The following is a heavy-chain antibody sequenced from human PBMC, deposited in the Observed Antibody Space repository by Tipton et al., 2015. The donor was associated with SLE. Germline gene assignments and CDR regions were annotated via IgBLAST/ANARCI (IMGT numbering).Heavy chain of an antibody. V-gene: IGHV3-23*01. CDR1: GFTFSSYA. CDR2: ITGSAGIT. CDR3: AKLVTH. J-gene: IGHJ4*02. Sequence: SLRLSCAASGFTFSSYAMSWVRQAPGKGLEWVSVITGSAGITYYADSVKGRFTISRDESKNTVYLQMNSLRAEDTAVYYCAKLVTHWGQGTLVTVSS. D-gene: IGHD1-26*01.